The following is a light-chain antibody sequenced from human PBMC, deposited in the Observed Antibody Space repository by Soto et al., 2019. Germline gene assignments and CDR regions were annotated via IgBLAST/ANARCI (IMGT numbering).Light chain of an antibody. V-gene: IGLV1-47*01. J-gene: IGLJ3*02. CDR3: AVWDDSLSGRV. CDR1: SSNIGGNY. CDR2: RNN. Sequence: QSVLTQPPSASGTPGQRVTISCSGSSSNIGGNYVYWYQQLPGTAPKLPIYRNNQRPSGVPDRFSGSKSGTSVSLAISGLRSEDEADYYCAVWDDSLSGRVFGGGTKVTVL.